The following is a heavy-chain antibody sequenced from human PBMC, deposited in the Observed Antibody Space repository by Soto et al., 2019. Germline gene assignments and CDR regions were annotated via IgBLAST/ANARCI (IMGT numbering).Heavy chain of an antibody. J-gene: IGHJ4*02. CDR2: INTGNGDT. V-gene: IGHV1-3*04. D-gene: IGHD5-12*01. CDR3: ASGNCGYICYHDY. Sequence: QVQLVQSGAEVKKPGASVKVSCKPSGYTFTSYLIYWVRQAPGQRLEWMGWINTGNGDTKYSQKFQGRVTITRDTSASTAYMELSSLKSEDTAVYYCASGNCGYICYHDYWGQGTLVTVSS. CDR1: GYTFTSYL.